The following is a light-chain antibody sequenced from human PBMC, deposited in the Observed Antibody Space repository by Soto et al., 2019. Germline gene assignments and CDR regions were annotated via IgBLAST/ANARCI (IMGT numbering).Light chain of an antibody. V-gene: IGKV3-20*01. CDR2: GTS. J-gene: IGKJ4*01. Sequence: EIVWTQSPGTLSLSPEERATLSCRASQTVYSSYLAWYQQKTDQAPSLLIYGTSNRATGIPDRFSGGGSGTDFTLSISRLEPEDFGVYYCEPYGGSPPTLTLGGGTRLEIK. CDR3: EPYGGSPPTLT. CDR1: QTVYSSY.